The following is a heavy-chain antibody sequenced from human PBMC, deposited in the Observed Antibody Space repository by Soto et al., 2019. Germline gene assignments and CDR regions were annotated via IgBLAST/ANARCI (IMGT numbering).Heavy chain of an antibody. J-gene: IGHJ6*02. CDR1: GYTFTSYA. Sequence: QVQLVQSGAEVKKPGASVKVSCKASGYTFTSYAMHWVRQAPGQRLEWMGWINAGNGNTKYSQKFQGRVTITRDTSASTAYMERGSLRSEDTAVYYCASSYYGSGNPKDYYYGMDVWGQGTTVTVSS. V-gene: IGHV1-3*01. CDR2: INAGNGNT. D-gene: IGHD3-10*01. CDR3: ASSYYGSGNPKDYYYGMDV.